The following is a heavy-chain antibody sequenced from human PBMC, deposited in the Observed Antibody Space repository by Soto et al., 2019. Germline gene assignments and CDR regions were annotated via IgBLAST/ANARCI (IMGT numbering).Heavy chain of an antibody. V-gene: IGHV4-30-2*01. Sequence: ILSLTCADSVCSMSSGVYFRSWIRQPPGKGLEWIGYIYHRGSTYYNPSLKSRVTISVDRSKNQFSLKLSSVTAADTAVYYCARAGRYFDYWGQGTQVTVSS. D-gene: IGHD3-10*01. CDR1: VCSMSSGVYF. CDR3: ARAGRYFDY. J-gene: IGHJ4*02. CDR2: IYHRGST.